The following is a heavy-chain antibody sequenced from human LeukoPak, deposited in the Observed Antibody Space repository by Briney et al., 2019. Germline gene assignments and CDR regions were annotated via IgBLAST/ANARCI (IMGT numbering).Heavy chain of an antibody. Sequence: GGCLRLSLAASGFTFSSYAMHWVRQAPGKGLEYVSAISINGGSTYYANSVKGRFTISRDNSKNTLYLQMGSLRAEDMAVYYCARALPPWELQSLDYWGQGTLVTVSS. V-gene: IGHV3-64*01. D-gene: IGHD1-26*01. CDR3: ARALPPWELQSLDY. J-gene: IGHJ4*02. CDR1: GFTFSSYA. CDR2: ISINGGST.